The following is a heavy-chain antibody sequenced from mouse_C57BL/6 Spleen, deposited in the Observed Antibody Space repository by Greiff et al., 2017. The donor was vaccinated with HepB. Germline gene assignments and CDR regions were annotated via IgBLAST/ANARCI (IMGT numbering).Heavy chain of an antibody. J-gene: IGHJ3*01. CDR2: INPNNGGT. V-gene: IGHV1-18*01. D-gene: IGHD2-4*01. Sequence: EVKLQESGPELVKPGASVKIPCKASGYTFTDYNMDWVKQSHGKSLEWIGDINPNNGGTIYNQKFKGKATLTVDKSSSTAYMELRSLTSEDTAVYYCARLTYDYSWFAYWGQGTLVTVSA. CDR3: ARLTYDYSWFAY. CDR1: GYTFTDYN.